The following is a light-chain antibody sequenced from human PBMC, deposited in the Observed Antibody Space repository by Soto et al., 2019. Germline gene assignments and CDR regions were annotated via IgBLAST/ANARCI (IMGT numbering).Light chain of an antibody. CDR1: QSIASY. CDR3: QQSYGIPYT. Sequence: DIQMTQSPSSLSASVGDRVTITCRASQSIASYLTWYQQKPGKAPKILIYAASNLQSGVPSRFSGSGSGTDFTLTIRSLQPEDFATYYCQQSYGIPYTFGQGTKLEIK. J-gene: IGKJ2*01. V-gene: IGKV1-39*01. CDR2: AAS.